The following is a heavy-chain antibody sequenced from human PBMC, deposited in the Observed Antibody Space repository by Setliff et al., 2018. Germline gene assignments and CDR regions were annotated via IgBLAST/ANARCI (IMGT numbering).Heavy chain of an antibody. Sequence: SVKVSCKASGGAFSSYAISWVRQAPGQGLEWMGGIIPIFGTANYAQKFQGRVTITTDESTSTAYMELSSLRSEDTAVYYCAREDCSSTSCYVKWGQGTLVTVSS. CDR2: IIPIFGTA. CDR3: AREDCSSTSCYVK. D-gene: IGHD2-2*01. V-gene: IGHV1-69*05. J-gene: IGHJ4*02. CDR1: GGAFSSYA.